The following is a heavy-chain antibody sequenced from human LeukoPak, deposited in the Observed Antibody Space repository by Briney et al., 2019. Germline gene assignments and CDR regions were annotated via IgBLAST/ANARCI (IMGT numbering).Heavy chain of an antibody. CDR2: ISRNGGST. D-gene: IGHD1-1*01. J-gene: IGHJ4*02. Sequence: GGSLRVSCAASGFTFSNFAMSWVRQAPGKGLEWVSTISRNGGSTYYTDSVKGRFTISRDNSKNILYLQMNSLRADDTAVYYCAKGGAWNGGHFDYWGQGTLVTVSS. CDR3: AKGGAWNGGHFDY. CDR1: GFTFSNFA. V-gene: IGHV3-23*01.